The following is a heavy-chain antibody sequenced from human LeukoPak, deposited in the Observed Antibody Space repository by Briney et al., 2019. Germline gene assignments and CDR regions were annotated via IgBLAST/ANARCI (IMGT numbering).Heavy chain of an antibody. CDR1: GYTFTSYY. Sequence: ASVKVSCKASGYTFTSYYMHWVRQAPGQGLEWMGIINPSGGSTSYAQKFQGRVTITRDTSASTVYMELSSLRSEDPAVYYCARDQAVAGTTRFDYWGQGTLVTVSS. V-gene: IGHV1-46*01. D-gene: IGHD6-19*01. CDR2: INPSGGST. J-gene: IGHJ4*02. CDR3: ARDQAVAGTTRFDY.